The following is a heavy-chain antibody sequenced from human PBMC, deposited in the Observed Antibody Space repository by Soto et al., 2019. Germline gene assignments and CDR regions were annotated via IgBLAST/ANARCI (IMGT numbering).Heavy chain of an antibody. CDR1: GGSISSNY. CDR3: ARYRREAVAGYTLDN. Sequence: PSETLSLTCTVSGGSISSNYWTWIRQPPGKGLEWIGYVYNSGSTNYNPSPKSRVTISEDTSKSQFSLKVNSMTAADTAVYYCARYRREAVAGYTLDNWGQGILVTAPQ. J-gene: IGHJ4*02. CDR2: VYNSGST. D-gene: IGHD6-13*01. V-gene: IGHV4-59*01.